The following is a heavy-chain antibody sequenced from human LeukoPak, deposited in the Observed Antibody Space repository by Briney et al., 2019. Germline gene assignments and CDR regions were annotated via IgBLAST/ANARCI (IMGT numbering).Heavy chain of an antibody. CDR3: AREGGPRYYYDSSGYYLGY. D-gene: IGHD3-22*01. J-gene: IGHJ4*02. V-gene: IGHV1-46*01. CDR2: INPSGGST. CDR1: GYTFTSYY. Sequence: ASVKVSCKASGYTFTSYYMHWVRHAPGQGLGWMGIINPSGGSTSYAQKFQGRVTMTRDMSTSTVYMELSSLRSEDTAVYYCAREGGPRYYYDSSGYYLGYWGQGTLVTVSS.